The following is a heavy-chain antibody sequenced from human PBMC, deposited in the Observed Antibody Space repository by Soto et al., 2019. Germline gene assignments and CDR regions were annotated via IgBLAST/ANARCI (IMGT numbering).Heavy chain of an antibody. CDR1: GFAFSNYW. CDR3: ARGCSGGSCYSIWFDY. J-gene: IGHJ4*02. V-gene: IGHV3-7*03. D-gene: IGHD2-15*01. CDR2: IKQDGSEK. Sequence: GGSLRLSCAASGFAFSNYWMTWVRQAPGKGLEWVANIKQDGSEKYYVDSVKGRYTISRDNAKNSLYLQMNSLRAEDTAVYYCARGCSGGSCYSIWFDYWGQGTQVTVSS.